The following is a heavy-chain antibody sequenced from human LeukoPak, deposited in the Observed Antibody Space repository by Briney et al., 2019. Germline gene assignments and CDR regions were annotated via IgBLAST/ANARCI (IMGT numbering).Heavy chain of an antibody. CDR2: ISAYNGNT. Sequence: GASVKVSCKCAGYTFTSYGISWVRQAPGPGLEWMGWISAYNGNTNYAQKLQGRVTMTTDTSTSTAYMGLRSLRSDDTAVYYCARASTRAFDIWGQGTMVTVSS. J-gene: IGHJ3*02. CDR1: GYTFTSYG. CDR3: ARASTRAFDI. V-gene: IGHV1-18*01.